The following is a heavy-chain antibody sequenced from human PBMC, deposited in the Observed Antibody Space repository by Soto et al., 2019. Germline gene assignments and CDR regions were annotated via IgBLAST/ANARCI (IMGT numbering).Heavy chain of an antibody. D-gene: IGHD2-21*01. V-gene: IGHV3-23*01. CDR1: GFTFNSYA. CDR2: ISDSGSKT. CDR3: AIVRGHIDPFDY. Sequence: GGSLRLSCAASGFTFNSYAMSWVRQAPGKGLEWVSVISDSGSKTYYGDSVKGRFTISRDNSKNTLYLQMNSLRAEDTAVYYCAIVRGHIDPFDYWGQGTLVTVSS. J-gene: IGHJ4*02.